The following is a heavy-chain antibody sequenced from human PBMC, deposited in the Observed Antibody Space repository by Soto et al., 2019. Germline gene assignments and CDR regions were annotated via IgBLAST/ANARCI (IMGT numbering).Heavy chain of an antibody. V-gene: IGHV1-69*13. Sequence: ASVKVSFKASGGTFSSYAISWVRQAPGQGLEWMGGIIPIFGTANYAQKFQGRVTITADESTSTAYMELSSLRSEDTAVYYCARDPYFSGGPHGYYGSGVETNYYYYGMDVWGQGTTVTVSS. CDR3: ARDPYFSGGPHGYYGSGVETNYYYYGMDV. J-gene: IGHJ6*02. CDR2: IIPIFGTA. CDR1: GGTFSSYA. D-gene: IGHD3-10*01.